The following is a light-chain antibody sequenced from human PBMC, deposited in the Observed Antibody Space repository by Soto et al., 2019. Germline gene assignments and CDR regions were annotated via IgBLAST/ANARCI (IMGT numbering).Light chain of an antibody. CDR3: SSYAGSNNSV. J-gene: IGLJ2*01. CDR2: EVS. CDR1: SSDVGGYND. Sequence: QSVLTQPPSASGSPGQSVTISCTGTSSDVGGYNDVSWYQQHPGKAPKLMIYEVSKRPSGVPDRFSGSKSGNTASLTVSGLQAEDEADYYCSSYAGSNNSVFGGGTKLTVL. V-gene: IGLV2-8*01.